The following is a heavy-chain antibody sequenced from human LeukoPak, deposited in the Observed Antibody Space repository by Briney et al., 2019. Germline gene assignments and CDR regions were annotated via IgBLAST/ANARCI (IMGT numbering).Heavy chain of an antibody. CDR2: ISYDGSTE. CDR3: AKDNVAAAGRYFDY. D-gene: IGHD6-13*01. V-gene: IGHV3-30*18. J-gene: IGHJ4*02. CDR1: GFAFSSYG. Sequence: GRSLRLSCAASGFAFSSYGVHWVRQAPGKGLEWVAVISYDGSTEYYIDSVKGRFTISRDNSKNTLYLQMHSLRAEDTAVYYCAKDNVAAAGRYFDYWGQGTLVTVSS.